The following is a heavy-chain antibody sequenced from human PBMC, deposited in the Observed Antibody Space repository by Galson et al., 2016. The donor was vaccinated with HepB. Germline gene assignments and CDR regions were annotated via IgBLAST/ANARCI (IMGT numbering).Heavy chain of an antibody. J-gene: IGHJ4*02. CDR3: ARWDYGDAGDDD. D-gene: IGHD4-17*01. CDR1: EYSFTGYW. V-gene: IGHV5-51*01. Sequence: QSGAEVKKPGESLRISCKGSEYSFTGYWIGWVRQMPGKGLDWMGIIYPDDSDTRYSPSFQGQVTISVDKSISTAYMQWSSLKASGSATYYCARWDYGDAGDDDWGQGTLVTGS. CDR2: IYPDDSDT.